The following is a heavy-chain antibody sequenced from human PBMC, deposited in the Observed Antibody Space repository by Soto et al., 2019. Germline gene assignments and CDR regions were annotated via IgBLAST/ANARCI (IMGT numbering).Heavy chain of an antibody. CDR3: ARYLEKFGVVRSDGMDV. J-gene: IGHJ6*02. V-gene: IGHV3-30-3*01. D-gene: IGHD3-3*01. CDR2: ISYDGSNK. Sequence: PGGSLRLSCAASGFTFSSYAMHWVRQAPGKGLEWVAVISYDGSNKYYADSVKVRFTISRDNPKNTLYLQMNSLRAEDTAVYYCARYLEKFGVVRSDGMDVWGQGTTVTVYS. CDR1: GFTFSSYA.